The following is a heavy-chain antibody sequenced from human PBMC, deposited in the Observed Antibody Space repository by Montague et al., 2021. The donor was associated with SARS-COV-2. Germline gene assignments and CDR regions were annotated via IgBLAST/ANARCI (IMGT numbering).Heavy chain of an antibody. V-gene: IGHV4-59*01. J-gene: IGHJ4*02. Sequence: SETLSLTCTVSGGSISSYYWSWIRQPPGKGLEWIGYIYYSGSTNYNPSLKSRVTISVDTSKNQFSLKLSSVTAADKAVYYCARYGSGKYHADYSGSYHLDYWGQGTLVTVSS. CDR3: ARYGSGKYHADYSGSYHLDY. CDR1: GGSISSYY. D-gene: IGHD1-26*01. CDR2: IYYSGST.